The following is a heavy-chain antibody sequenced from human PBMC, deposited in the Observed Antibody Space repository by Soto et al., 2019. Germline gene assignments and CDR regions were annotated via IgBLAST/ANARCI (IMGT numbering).Heavy chain of an antibody. CDR2: IIPILGIA. J-gene: IGHJ6*02. V-gene: IGHV1-69*02. CDR3: AAGYSSADHYYYKGMDV. Sequence: ASVKVSCKASGGTFSSYTISWVRQAPGQGLEWMGRIIPILGIANYAQKFQGRVTITADKSTSTAYMELSSLRSEDTAVYYCAAGYSSADHYYYKGMDVWGQGTTVTVSS. D-gene: IGHD2-21*01. CDR1: GGTFSSYT.